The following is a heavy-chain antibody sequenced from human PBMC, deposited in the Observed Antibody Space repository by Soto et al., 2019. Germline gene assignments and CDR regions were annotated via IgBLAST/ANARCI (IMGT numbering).Heavy chain of an antibody. CDR1: GYTFTGYY. J-gene: IGHJ6*02. D-gene: IGHD2-15*01. Sequence: SVKVSCKASGYTFTGYYMHWVRQAPGQGLEWMGRIIPILGIANYAQKFQGRVTITADKSTSTAYMELSSLRSEDTAVYYCAREGGGNPYYYYYGMDVWGQGTAVTVSS. V-gene: IGHV1-69*04. CDR2: IIPILGIA. CDR3: AREGGGNPYYYYYGMDV.